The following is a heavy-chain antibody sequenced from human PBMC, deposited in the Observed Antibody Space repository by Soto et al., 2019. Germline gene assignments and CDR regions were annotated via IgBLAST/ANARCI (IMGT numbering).Heavy chain of an antibody. CDR3: AKDRYGYKESPLY. CDR1: GFTFSSYG. Sequence: QVQLVESGGGVVQPGRSLRLSCAASGFTFSSYGMHWVRQAPGKGLEWVAVISYDGSNKYYADSVKGRFTISRDNSKNTLYLQMNSLRAEDTAVYYCAKDRYGYKESPLYWGQGTLVTVSS. CDR2: ISYDGSNK. D-gene: IGHD5-12*01. V-gene: IGHV3-30*18. J-gene: IGHJ4*02.